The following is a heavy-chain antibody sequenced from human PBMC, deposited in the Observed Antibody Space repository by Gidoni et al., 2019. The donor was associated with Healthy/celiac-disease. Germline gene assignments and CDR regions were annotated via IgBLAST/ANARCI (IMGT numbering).Heavy chain of an antibody. J-gene: IGHJ6*02. CDR2: ISSSRSYI. CDR3: ARDLNLLRPMSGSGMDV. Sequence: EVQLVESGGGLVKPGGSLRLSCAASGFTFSSYSINWVRQAPGKGLEWVSTISSSRSYIYYADSGKGRFTISRDNAKNSLYLQMNSLRAEDTAVYYCARDLNLLRPMSGSGMDVWGQGTTVTVSS. V-gene: IGHV3-21*01. CDR1: GFTFSSYS. D-gene: IGHD3-3*01.